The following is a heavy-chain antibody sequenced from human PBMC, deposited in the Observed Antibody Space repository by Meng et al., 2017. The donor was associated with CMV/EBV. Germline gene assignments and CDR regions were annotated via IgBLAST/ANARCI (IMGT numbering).Heavy chain of an antibody. J-gene: IGHJ4*02. CDR3: ARGFPSWRNPAYYFDY. CDR1: GGCGSGYD. V-gene: IGHV4-34*01. Sequence: PQQGGPGGFSPSATPSITAAVHGGCGSGYDWSWVRQRPGKGLGWLGEINHSGSTNYTPSLKSRVTISVDTSKNQFSLKLSSVTAADTAVYYCARGFPSWRNPAYYFDYWGQGTLVTVSS. CDR2: INHSGST. D-gene: IGHD2-2*01.